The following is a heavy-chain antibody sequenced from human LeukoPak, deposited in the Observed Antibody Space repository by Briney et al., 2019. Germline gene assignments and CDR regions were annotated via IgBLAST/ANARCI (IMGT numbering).Heavy chain of an antibody. V-gene: IGHV4-59*11. D-gene: IGHD3-22*01. CDR2: IHYSGRT. J-gene: IGHJ3*02. CDR3: ARLLDNDSSGDPDTFGM. Sequence: PSETLSLTCSVSGGSISRHFWSWIRQPPGKGLDWIAFIHYSGRTKYNPSLQSRVTISIDTSENNFSLKLTSVTAADTAVYYCARLLDNDSSGDPDTFGMWGQGTVVSVSS. CDR1: GGSISRHF.